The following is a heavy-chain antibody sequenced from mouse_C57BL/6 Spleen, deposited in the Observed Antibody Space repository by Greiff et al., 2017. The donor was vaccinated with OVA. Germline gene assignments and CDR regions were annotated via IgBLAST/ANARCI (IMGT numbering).Heavy chain of an antibody. CDR3: ASHYYGSSPWFAY. J-gene: IGHJ3*01. CDR2: IWTGGGT. V-gene: IGHV2-9-1*01. CDR1: GFSLTSYA. Sequence: VKLMESGPGLVAPSQSLSITCTVSGFSLTSYAISWVRQPPGKGLEWLGVIWTGGGTNYTSALKSRLSISKDNSKSQVFLKMNSLQTDDTARYYCASHYYGSSPWFAYWGQGTLVTVSA. D-gene: IGHD1-1*01.